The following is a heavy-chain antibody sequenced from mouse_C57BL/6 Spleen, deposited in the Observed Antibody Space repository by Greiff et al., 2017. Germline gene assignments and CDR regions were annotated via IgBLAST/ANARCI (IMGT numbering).Heavy chain of an antibody. CDR2: ISYDGSN. Sequence: EVQLVESGPGLVKPSQSLSLTCSVTGYSITSGYSWNWIRQFPGNKLEWMGYISYDGSNNYNPSLSNRISITRDTSKNQFFLKLNSVTTEDTATYYCARYYYGSRSYWYFDVWGTGTTVTVSS. J-gene: IGHJ1*03. D-gene: IGHD1-1*01. CDR3: ARYYYGSRSYWYFDV. V-gene: IGHV3-6*01. CDR1: GYSITSGYS.